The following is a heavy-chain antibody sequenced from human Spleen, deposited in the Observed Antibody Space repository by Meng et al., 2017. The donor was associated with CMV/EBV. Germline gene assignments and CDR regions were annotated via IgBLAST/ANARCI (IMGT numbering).Heavy chain of an antibody. CDR3: ARHDMMGAINYFDF. Sequence: SETLSLTCTVSGGSISSSPYYWGWIRQPPGKGLEWIGSIYYSGSTYYNPSLKSRVNISVDTSKNQFSLKLSSVTAADTAVYYCARHDMMGAINYFDFWGQGTLVTVSS. J-gene: IGHJ4*02. CDR2: IYYSGST. D-gene: IGHD1-26*01. CDR1: GGSISSSPYY. V-gene: IGHV4-39*01.